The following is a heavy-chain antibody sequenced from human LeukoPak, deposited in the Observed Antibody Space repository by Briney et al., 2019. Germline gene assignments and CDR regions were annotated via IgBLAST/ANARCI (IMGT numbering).Heavy chain of an antibody. J-gene: IGHJ4*02. CDR2: IIPIFGTA. V-gene: IGHV1-69*06. D-gene: IGHD4-11*01. CDR3: ARGGYDYSNAFGYFDY. Sequence: SVKVSCKASGGTFSSYAISWVRQAPGQGLEWMGGIIPIFGTANYAQKFQGRVTITADKSTSTACMELSSLRSEDTAVYYCARGGYDYSNAFGYFDYWGQGTLVTVSS. CDR1: GGTFSSYA.